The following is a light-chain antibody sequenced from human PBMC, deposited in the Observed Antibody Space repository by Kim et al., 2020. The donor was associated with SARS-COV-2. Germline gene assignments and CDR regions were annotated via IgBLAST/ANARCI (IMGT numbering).Light chain of an antibody. CDR2: WAS. V-gene: IGKV4-1*01. J-gene: IGKJ1*01. Sequence: ATISCKSSQSVLYRSNNKNKLAWYQQKQGQPPNLLIYWASARESGVPDRFYGSGSGTDFTLTISSLQAEDVAVYYGQQYFSTPRTFGQGTKVEIK. CDR3: QQYFSTPRT. CDR1: QSVLYRSNNKNK.